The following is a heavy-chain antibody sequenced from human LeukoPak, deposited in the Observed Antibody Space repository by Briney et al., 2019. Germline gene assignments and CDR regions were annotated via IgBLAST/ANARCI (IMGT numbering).Heavy chain of an antibody. Sequence: SETLSLTCAVYGGSFSGYYWSWIRQPPGKGLEWIGEINHSGSTNYNPSLKSRVTISVDTSKNQFSLKVSSVTAADTAVYYCARGGNVGLSYWGRGTLATVSS. D-gene: IGHD1-26*01. CDR3: ARGGNVGLSY. J-gene: IGHJ4*02. CDR1: GGSFSGYY. V-gene: IGHV4-34*01. CDR2: INHSGST.